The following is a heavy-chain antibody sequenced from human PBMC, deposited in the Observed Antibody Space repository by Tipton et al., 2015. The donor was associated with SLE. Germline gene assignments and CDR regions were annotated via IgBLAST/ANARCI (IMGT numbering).Heavy chain of an antibody. J-gene: IGHJ5*02. CDR3: AKTTVTVWFDP. V-gene: IGHV4-34*01. CDR2: IYYSGST. D-gene: IGHD4-17*01. CDR1: GGSFSGYY. Sequence: TLSLTCAVYGGSFSGYYWSWIRQHPGKGLEWIGYIYYSGSTYYNPSLKSRVTISVDTSKNQFSLKLSSVTAADTAVYYCAKTTVTVWFDPWGQGTLVTVSS.